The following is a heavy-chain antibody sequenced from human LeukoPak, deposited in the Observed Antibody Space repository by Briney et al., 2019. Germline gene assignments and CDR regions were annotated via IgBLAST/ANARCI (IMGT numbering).Heavy chain of an antibody. CDR2: INHSGST. V-gene: IGHV4-34*01. J-gene: IGHJ5*02. Sequence: SETLSLTCAVYGGSFSGYYWSWIRQPPGKGLEWIGEINHSGSTNYNPSLKSRVTISVDTSKNQFSLKLSSVTAVDTAVYYCARGRREGGYIRRDWFDPWGQGTLVTVSS. CDR3: ARGRREGGYIRRDWFDP. CDR1: GGSFSGYY. D-gene: IGHD5-12*01.